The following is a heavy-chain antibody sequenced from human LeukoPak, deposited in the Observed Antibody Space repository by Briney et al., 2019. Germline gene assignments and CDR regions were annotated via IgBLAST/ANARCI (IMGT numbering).Heavy chain of an antibody. Sequence: GESLRLSCAASGFTFSSYAMSWVRQAPGKGLEWVSAISGSGGSTHYGDSVKGRFTISRDNSKNTLYLQMNSLRAEDTAVYYCAKARAGVTNPDFDYWGQGTLVTVSS. J-gene: IGHJ4*02. D-gene: IGHD2-21*02. CDR2: ISGSGGST. CDR3: AKARAGVTNPDFDY. CDR1: GFTFSSYA. V-gene: IGHV3-23*01.